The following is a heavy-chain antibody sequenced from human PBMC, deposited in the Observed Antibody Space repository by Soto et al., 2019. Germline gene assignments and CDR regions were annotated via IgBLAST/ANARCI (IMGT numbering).Heavy chain of an antibody. J-gene: IGHJ4*02. CDR1: GGSISSSSYY. CDR3: ARWTIFGVVIISNY. V-gene: IGHV4-39*01. CDR2: IYYSGST. Sequence: PSETLSLTCTVSGGSISSSSYYWGWIRQPPGKGLEWIGSIYYSGSTYYNPSLKSRVTISVDTSKNQFSLKLSSVTAADTVVYYCARWTIFGVVIISNYWGQGTLVTVSS. D-gene: IGHD3-3*01.